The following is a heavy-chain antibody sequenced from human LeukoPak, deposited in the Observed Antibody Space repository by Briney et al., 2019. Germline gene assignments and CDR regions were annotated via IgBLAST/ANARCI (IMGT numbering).Heavy chain of an antibody. CDR3: ARESPYSSGWRDDYYYMDV. V-gene: IGHV4-38-2*02. CDR2: IYHSGST. D-gene: IGHD6-19*01. CDR1: GYSISSAYY. J-gene: IGHJ6*03. Sequence: PSETLSLTCTVSGYSISSAYYWGWIRQPPGKGLEWIGIIYHSGSTYYNPSLKSRVTISLDMSKSQFSLKLSSVTAADTAVYYCARESPYSSGWRDDYYYMDVWGKGTTVTVSS.